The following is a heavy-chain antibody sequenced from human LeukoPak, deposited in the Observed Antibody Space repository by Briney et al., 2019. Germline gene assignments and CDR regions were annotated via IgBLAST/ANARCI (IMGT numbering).Heavy chain of an antibody. CDR1: GFTFSSYA. D-gene: IGHD6-19*01. CDR2: ISGSGGST. J-gene: IGHJ3*01. Sequence: RPGGSLRLSCAASGFTFSSYAMSWARQAPGKGLEWVSAISGSGGSTYYADSVKGQFTISRDNSKNTLYLQMNSLRAEDTAVDYCAKDQYSSGLDAFDLWGQGTVVTVSS. CDR3: AKDQYSSGLDAFDL. V-gene: IGHV3-23*01.